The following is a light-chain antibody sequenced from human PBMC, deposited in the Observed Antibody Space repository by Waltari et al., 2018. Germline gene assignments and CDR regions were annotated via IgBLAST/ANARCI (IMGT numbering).Light chain of an antibody. CDR2: GVS. CDR3: YSYAGGSV. V-gene: IGLV2-23*02. CDR1: SSDVGSSNL. J-gene: IGLJ1*01. Sequence: QSALTQPASVSGSPGQSITISCTGSSSDVGSSNLVSWYLQHPGKAPKLIIYGVSKRPSGVSTRFSGSKSGNTASLTISGLQAEDEADYYCYSYAGGSVFGTGTKVTVL.